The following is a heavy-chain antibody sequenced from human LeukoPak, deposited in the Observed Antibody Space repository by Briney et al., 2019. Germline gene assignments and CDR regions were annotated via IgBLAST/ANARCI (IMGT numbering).Heavy chain of an antibody. CDR3: AELGITMIGGV. Sequence: PGGSLRLSCAASGFTFSSYEMNWVRQAPGKGLEWVSYISSSGSTIYYADSGKGRFTISRDNAKNSLYPQMNSLRAEDTAVYYCAELGITMIGGVWGKGTTVTISS. CDR1: GFTFSSYE. CDR2: ISSSGSTI. D-gene: IGHD3-10*02. J-gene: IGHJ6*04. V-gene: IGHV3-48*03.